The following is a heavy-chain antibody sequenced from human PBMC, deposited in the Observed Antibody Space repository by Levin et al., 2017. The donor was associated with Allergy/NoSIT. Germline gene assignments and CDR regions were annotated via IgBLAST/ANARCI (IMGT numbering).Heavy chain of an antibody. D-gene: IGHD3-10*01. J-gene: IGHJ5*02. CDR3: ARDRQFGDLLDQYNWFDP. CDR2: VLYSGST. V-gene: IGHV4-61*01. Sequence: PSETLSLTCTVSGDSVSSGSYYWNWIRQPPGKGLEWIGYVLYSGSTNYNPSLQSRVTISLDTSKNQFSLRLSSVTAADTAVYYCARDRQFGDLLDQYNWFDPWGQGTLVTVSS. CDR1: GDSVSSGSYY.